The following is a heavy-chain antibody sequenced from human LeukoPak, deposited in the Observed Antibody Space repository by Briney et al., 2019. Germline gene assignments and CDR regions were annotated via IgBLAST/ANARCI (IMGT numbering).Heavy chain of an antibody. CDR3: ARVGCSSTSCQDYYYYYMDV. CDR2: IIPIFGTA. V-gene: IGHV1-69*05. Sequence: SVKVSCKASGGTFSSYAISWVRQAPGQGLEWMGGIIPIFGTANYAQKFQGRVTITTDESTSTAYMELSSLRSEDTAVYYCARVGCSSTSCQDYYYYYMDVWGKGTTVTVSS. D-gene: IGHD2-2*01. J-gene: IGHJ6*03. CDR1: GGTFSSYA.